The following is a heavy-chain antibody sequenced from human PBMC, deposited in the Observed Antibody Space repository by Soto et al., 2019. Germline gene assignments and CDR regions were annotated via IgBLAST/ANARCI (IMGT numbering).Heavy chain of an antibody. Sequence: GGSLRLSCAASGFTFSTYAMAWIRQAPGKGLEWVSGISDNGGRTYYAASVKGRFTISRDNSKNALYLQMNSLRPEDTAIYYCAKDHHTTIPVAAEYWGQATLVTVSS. D-gene: IGHD6-19*01. CDR3: AKDHHTTIPVAAEY. J-gene: IGHJ4*02. V-gene: IGHV3-23*01. CDR2: ISDNGGRT. CDR1: GFTFSTYA.